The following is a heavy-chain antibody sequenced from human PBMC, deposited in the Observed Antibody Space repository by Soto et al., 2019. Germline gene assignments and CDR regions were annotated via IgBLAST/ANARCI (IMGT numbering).Heavy chain of an antibody. Sequence: LETLSLTCTVSGGSISSYCWSWIRQPPGKGLEWIGYIYYSGSTNYNPSLKSRVTISVDTSKKQFSLKLSSVPAADTAVYYCATYPIGPYSGFTAYYYGMDVWGHGTRVT. D-gene: IGHD5-12*01. CDR3: ATYPIGPYSGFTAYYYGMDV. CDR2: IYYSGST. CDR1: GGSISSYC. V-gene: IGHV4-59*01. J-gene: IGHJ6*02.